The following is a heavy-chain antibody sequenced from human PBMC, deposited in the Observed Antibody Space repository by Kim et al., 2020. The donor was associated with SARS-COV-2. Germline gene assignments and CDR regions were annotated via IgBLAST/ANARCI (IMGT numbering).Heavy chain of an antibody. V-gene: IGHV3-7*03. CDR3: ARDSSSSWYSFRY. J-gene: IGHJ4*02. CDR1: GFTFSSYW. CDR2: IKQDGSEK. D-gene: IGHD6-13*01. Sequence: GGSLRLSCAASGFTFSSYWMSWVRQAPGKGLEWVANIKQDGSEKYYVDSVKGRFTISRDNAKNSLYLQMNSLRAEDTAVYYCARDSSSSWYSFRYWGQGTLVTVSS.